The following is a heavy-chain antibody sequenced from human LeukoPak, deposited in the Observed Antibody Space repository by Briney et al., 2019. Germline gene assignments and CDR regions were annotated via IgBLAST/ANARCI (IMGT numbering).Heavy chain of an antibody. Sequence: GGSLRLSCAVSGFTFSRYWMSWVRQAPGKGLEWVSGISASGGAPYYADSVKGRFTISRDNSKNTLYLQMNSLRAEDTAVYYCAKGVSGYVDYWGQGTLVTVSS. D-gene: IGHD3-22*01. V-gene: IGHV3-23*01. CDR3: AKGVSGYVDY. CDR1: GFTFSRYW. CDR2: ISASGGAP. J-gene: IGHJ4*02.